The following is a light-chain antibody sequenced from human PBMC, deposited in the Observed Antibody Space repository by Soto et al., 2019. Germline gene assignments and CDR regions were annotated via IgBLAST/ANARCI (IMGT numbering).Light chain of an antibody. Sequence: QSALAQPPSVSGAPGQRVTISCTGSSSSIGAGYDVHWYQQLPGTAPKLLIYGHNNRPSGIPDRFSGSKSGTSASLAIAGLQAEDEADYYCQSYDSGLTAWVFGGGTKVTVL. CDR1: SSSIGAGYD. J-gene: IGLJ3*02. CDR2: GHN. CDR3: QSYDSGLTAWV. V-gene: IGLV1-40*01.